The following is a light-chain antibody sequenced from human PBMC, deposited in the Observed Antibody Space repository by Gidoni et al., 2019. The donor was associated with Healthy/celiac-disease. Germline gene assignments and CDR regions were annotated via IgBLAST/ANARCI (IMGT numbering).Light chain of an antibody. Sequence: QSALTQPAFLPGSPGPSITISCTVPSSDVGSHHLVSWYQQHPGKAPKLMIYEVSKRPSGVSNRFSGSKSGNTASLTISGLQAEDEADYYCCSYAGSSTWVFGGGTKLTVL. CDR2: EVS. CDR3: CSYAGSSTWV. CDR1: SSDVGSHHL. J-gene: IGLJ3*02. V-gene: IGLV2-23*02.